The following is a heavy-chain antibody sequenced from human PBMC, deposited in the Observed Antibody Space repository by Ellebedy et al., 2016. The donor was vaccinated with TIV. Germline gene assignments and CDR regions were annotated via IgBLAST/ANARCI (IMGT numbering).Heavy chain of an antibody. Sequence: SETLSLTCTVSGGSISSYYWSWIRQPAGKGLEWIGRIYTSGSTNYNPSLKSRVTMSVDTSKNQFSLKLSSVTAADTAVYYCARGRLQLWLVLPGYFDYWGQGTLVTVSS. D-gene: IGHD5-18*01. CDR3: ARGRLQLWLVLPGYFDY. CDR1: GGSISSYY. CDR2: IYTSGST. J-gene: IGHJ4*02. V-gene: IGHV4-4*07.